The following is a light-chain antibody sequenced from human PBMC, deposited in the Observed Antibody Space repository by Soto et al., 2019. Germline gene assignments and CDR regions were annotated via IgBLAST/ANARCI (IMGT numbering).Light chain of an antibody. CDR1: SSDIGSYGL. J-gene: IGLJ1*01. CDR3: CSFADFTYV. Sequence: QSVLTQPASVSGSPGQSITISCTGTSSDIGSYGLVSWYQQHPGTAPKLVIYEVTKRPSGVSTRFSGSKSGNTASLTISGLQAVDEADYYCCSFADFTYVFGTGTKLTVL. V-gene: IGLV2-23*02. CDR2: EVT.